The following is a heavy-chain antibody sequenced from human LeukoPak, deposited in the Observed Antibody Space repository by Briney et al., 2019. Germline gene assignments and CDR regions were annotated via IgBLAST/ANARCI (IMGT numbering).Heavy chain of an antibody. CDR1: GGSISSGGYS. Sequence: SETLSLTCAVSGGSISSGGYSWSWIRQSPGKGLEWIGYIYYSGSTYYNPSLKSRVTISVDTSKNQFSLKLSSVTAADTAVYYCARAHVFLWFGPFDYWGQGTLVTVSS. V-gene: IGHV4-30-4*07. D-gene: IGHD3-10*01. J-gene: IGHJ4*02. CDR2: IYYSGST. CDR3: ARAHVFLWFGPFDY.